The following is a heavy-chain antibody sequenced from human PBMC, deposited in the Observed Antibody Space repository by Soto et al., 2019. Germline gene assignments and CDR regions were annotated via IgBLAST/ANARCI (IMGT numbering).Heavy chain of an antibody. Sequence: PGESLKISCKGSGYSFTNYRIGWVRQMPGTGLEWMGIIYPGNSNTRYSPSFEGQVTMSADKSISTAYLQWSSLRASDTAIYFCARPSDVGLASSFEYWGQGTQVTVSS. V-gene: IGHV5-51*01. CDR2: IYPGNSNT. CDR3: ARPSDVGLASSFEY. CDR1: GYSFTNYR. J-gene: IGHJ4*02.